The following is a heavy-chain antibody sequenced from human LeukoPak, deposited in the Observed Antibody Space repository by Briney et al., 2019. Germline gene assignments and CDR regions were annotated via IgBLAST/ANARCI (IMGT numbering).Heavy chain of an antibody. J-gene: IGHJ4*02. CDR1: GYSISSAYY. D-gene: IGHD1/OR15-1a*01. V-gene: IGHV4-38-2*01. CDR3: ARGRGTTAGTVNDF. Sequence: MPSETLSPTCAVSGYSISSAYYWGWIRQPPGKGLEWIGSIYHSGSTYYNPSLKSRVTISVDTSKNQFSLKLSSVTAADTGVYWCARGRGTTAGTVNDFWGQGTLVTVSS. CDR2: IYHSGST.